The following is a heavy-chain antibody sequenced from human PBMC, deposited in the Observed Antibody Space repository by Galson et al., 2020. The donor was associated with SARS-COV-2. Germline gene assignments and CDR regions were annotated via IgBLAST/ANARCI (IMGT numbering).Heavy chain of an antibody. J-gene: IGHJ4*02. CDR1: GFTFSSYA. CDR3: AREDDTTGYYYVLFDLDF. D-gene: IGHD3-22*01. V-gene: IGHV3-30*09. CDR2: ISADGDNK. Sequence: GGSLRLSCAVSGFTFSSYAMNWVRKAPGKGLEWVAGISADGDNKNYAESVKGRFAISRDNSKNTLFLQMSSLRPEDTSVYYCAREDDTTGYYYVLFDLDFWGQGTLVTVSS.